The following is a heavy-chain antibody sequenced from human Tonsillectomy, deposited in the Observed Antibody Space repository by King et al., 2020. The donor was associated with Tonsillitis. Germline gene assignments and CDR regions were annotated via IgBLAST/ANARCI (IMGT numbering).Heavy chain of an antibody. CDR2: IYYSGST. V-gene: IGHV4-59*08. Sequence: QLQESGPGLVKPSETLSLTCTVSGGSISSYYWSWIRQPPGKGLEWIGYIYYSGSTNYNPSLKSRVTISVDTSKNQFSLKLRSVTAADTAVYYCARSGSYRSPADYWGQGTLVTVSS. CDR1: GGSISSYY. J-gene: IGHJ4*02. CDR3: ARSGSYRSPADY. D-gene: IGHD1-26*01.